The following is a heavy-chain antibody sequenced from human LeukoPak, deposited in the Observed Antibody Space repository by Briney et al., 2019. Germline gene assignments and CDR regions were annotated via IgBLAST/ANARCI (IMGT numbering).Heavy chain of an antibody. CDR1: GGSISSSSYH. CDR3: ARLLWFGQFYFDY. V-gene: IGHV4-39*07. CDR2: IYYSGST. Sequence: PSETLSLTCIVSGGSISSSSYHCGWIRQPPGKGLEWIGSIYYSGSTYYNPSLKSRVTISVDTSKNQFSLKLSSVTAADTAVYYCARLLWFGQFYFDYWGQGTLVTVSS. J-gene: IGHJ4*02. D-gene: IGHD3-10*01.